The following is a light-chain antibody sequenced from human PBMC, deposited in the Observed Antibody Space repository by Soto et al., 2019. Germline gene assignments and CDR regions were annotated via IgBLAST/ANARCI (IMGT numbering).Light chain of an antibody. CDR3: CSYAGSLWV. CDR2: EGS. CDR1: SNDVGSYNL. J-gene: IGLJ3*02. Sequence: QSVLTQPASVSGSPGQSITMSCTGTSNDVGSYNLVSWYQQHPGKAPKLMIFEGSKRPSGVSNRFSGSKSGNTASLTISGPQAEDEADYYCCSYAGSLWVFGGGTKLTVL. V-gene: IGLV2-23*01.